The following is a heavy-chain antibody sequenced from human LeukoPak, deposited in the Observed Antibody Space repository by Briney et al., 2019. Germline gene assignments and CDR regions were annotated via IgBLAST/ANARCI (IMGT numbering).Heavy chain of an antibody. CDR1: GGSISSNSYY. CDR3: ARPATVTTSFWYFDL. V-gene: IGHV4-39*01. CDR2: IFYSGST. J-gene: IGHJ2*01. Sequence: SETLSLTCAVSGGSISSNSYYWGWIRQPPGKGLEWIGSIFYSGSTYYNPSLKSRVTISVDTSKNQFSLNLNSVTAADTAVYYCARPATVTTSFWYFDLWGRGTLVTVSS. D-gene: IGHD4-17*01.